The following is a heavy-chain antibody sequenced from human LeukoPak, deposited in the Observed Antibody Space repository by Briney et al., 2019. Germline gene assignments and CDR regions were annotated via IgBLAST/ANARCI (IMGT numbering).Heavy chain of an antibody. V-gene: IGHV3-30*18. J-gene: IGHJ4*02. Sequence: GGSLRLSCAASGFTFSSYAMSWVRQAPGKGLEWVAVISYDGSNKYYADSVKGRFTISRDNSKNTLYLQMNSLRAEDTAVYYCAKDLAIVDDFWSGYIFDYWGQGTLVTVSS. CDR3: AKDLAIVDDFWSGYIFDY. CDR1: GFTFSSYA. CDR2: ISYDGSNK. D-gene: IGHD3-3*01.